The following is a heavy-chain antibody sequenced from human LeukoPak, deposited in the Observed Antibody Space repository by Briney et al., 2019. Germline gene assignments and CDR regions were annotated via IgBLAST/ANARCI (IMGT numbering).Heavy chain of an antibody. CDR2: ISAYNGNT. J-gene: IGHJ4*02. CDR3: ARAPMIVVVSPDY. CDR1: VYTFTSYG. D-gene: IGHD3-22*01. Sequence: GASVKVSCKASVYTFTSYGFSWVRQAPAQGLEGMGWISAYNGNTNYAKKLQGRVTMTTDTSTSTAYMELRSLRSDDTAVYYCARAPMIVVVSPDYWGQGTLVTVSS. V-gene: IGHV1-18*01.